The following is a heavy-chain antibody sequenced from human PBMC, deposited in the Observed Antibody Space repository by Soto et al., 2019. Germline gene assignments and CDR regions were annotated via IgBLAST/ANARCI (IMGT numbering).Heavy chain of an antibody. CDR3: AAQRMGDELELRAYYFDY. CDR1: GFTFTSSA. Sequence: GASVKVSCKASGFTFTSSAVQWVRQARGQRLEWIGWIVVGSGNTNYAQKFQERVTITRDMSTSTAYMELSSLRSEDTAVYYCAAQRMGDELELRAYYFDYWGQGTLVTVSS. J-gene: IGHJ4*02. D-gene: IGHD1-7*01. V-gene: IGHV1-58*01. CDR2: IVVGSGNT.